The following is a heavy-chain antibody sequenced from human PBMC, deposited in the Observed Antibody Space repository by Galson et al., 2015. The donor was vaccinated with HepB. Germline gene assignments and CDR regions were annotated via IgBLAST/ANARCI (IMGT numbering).Heavy chain of an antibody. CDR2: INQSGNT. CDR1: GGSFSDYY. CDR3: ARHESESKTYAADN. Sequence: ETLSLTCAVYGGSFSDYYWNWIRQPPGTGLEWIGEINQSGNTHYNPSLKSRVTISGDTSKNQFSLKLNSVTAADTAVYYCARHESESKTYAADNWGQGTLVTVSS. V-gene: IGHV4-34*01. J-gene: IGHJ4*02. D-gene: IGHD2-2*01.